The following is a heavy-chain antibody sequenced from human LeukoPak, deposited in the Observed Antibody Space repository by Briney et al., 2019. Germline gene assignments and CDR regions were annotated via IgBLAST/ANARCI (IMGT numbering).Heavy chain of an antibody. D-gene: IGHD3-10*01. CDR1: GYTFTNYG. J-gene: IGHJ4*02. V-gene: IGHV1-18*01. CDR3: ARDWGMLRGLYYFDY. CDR2: ISAYNGNT. Sequence: GASVKVSCKASGYTFTNYGFSWVRQASGQGLEWMGWISAYNGNTNYAQNLQGRVTMTTDTSTSTAYMELRSLRSDGTAVYYCARDWGMLRGLYYFDYWGQGTLVTVSS.